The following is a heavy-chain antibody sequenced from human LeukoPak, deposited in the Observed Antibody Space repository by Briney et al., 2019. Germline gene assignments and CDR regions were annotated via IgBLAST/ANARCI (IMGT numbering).Heavy chain of an antibody. D-gene: IGHD3-10*01. J-gene: IGHJ3*02. CDR2: INPNSCGA. CDR1: GYTFTGYS. V-gene: IGHV1-2*02. Sequence: ASVKVSCTASGYTFTGYSMHWLRRAPGQGLEWMGWINPNSCGADYAQQLQGRVTMTRDMSLSTAYMEVSGMRSDDTAVYYCAREKHDLVRAAIGGSDGFDIWGQGTKVTVSS. CDR3: AREKHDLVRAAIGGSDGFDI.